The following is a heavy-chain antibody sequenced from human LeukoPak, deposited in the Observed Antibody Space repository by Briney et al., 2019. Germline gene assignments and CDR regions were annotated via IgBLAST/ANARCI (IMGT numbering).Heavy chain of an antibody. Sequence: NASETLSLTCTVSGGSISSGDYYWSWIRQPPGKGLEWIGCIYYSGSTYYNPSLKSRVTISVDTSKNQFSLKLSSVTAADTAVYYCARDTQDLGNDYWGQGTLVTVSS. CDR3: ARDTQDLGNDY. V-gene: IGHV4-30-4*08. D-gene: IGHD7-27*01. CDR1: GGSISSGDYY. CDR2: IYYSGST. J-gene: IGHJ4*02.